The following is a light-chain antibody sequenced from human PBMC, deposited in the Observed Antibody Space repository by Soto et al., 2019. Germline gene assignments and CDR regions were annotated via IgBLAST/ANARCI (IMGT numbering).Light chain of an antibody. V-gene: IGKV3-15*01. CDR3: QQYNNWPQP. Sequence: EIVMTQSPATLSVSPGERATLSCRASQSVSSNLAWYQQKPGQAPRLLIYGASTRATSIPARFSGSGSGTEFPLTISSLQSEDFAVYYCQQYNNWPQPFGQGTKVEIK. CDR2: GAS. CDR1: QSVSSN. J-gene: IGKJ1*01.